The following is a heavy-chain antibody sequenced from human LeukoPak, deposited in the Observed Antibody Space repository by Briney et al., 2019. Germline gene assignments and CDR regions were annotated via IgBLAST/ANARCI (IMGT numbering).Heavy chain of an antibody. J-gene: IGHJ3*02. V-gene: IGHV4-31*03. CDR3: ARDSTSHDAFDI. Sequence: SETLSLTCTVSGGSISSGGYYWRWIRQHPGKGLEWIGYIYYSGSTYYNPSLKSRVTISVDTSKNQFSLKLSSVTAADTAVYYCARDSTSHDAFDIWGQGTMVTVSS. CDR2: IYYSGST. CDR1: GGSISSGGYY.